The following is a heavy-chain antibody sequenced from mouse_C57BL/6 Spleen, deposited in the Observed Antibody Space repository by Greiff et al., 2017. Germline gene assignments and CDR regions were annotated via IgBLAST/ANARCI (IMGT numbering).Heavy chain of an antibody. D-gene: IGHD1-1*01. CDR1: GYTFTSYD. Sequence: VQLQQSGPELVKPGASVKLSCKASGYTFTSYDINWVKQRPGQGLEWIGWIYPRDGSTKYNEKFKGKATVTVDTSSSTAYLELRSLTSEDSAVFFCARRTGLLLRVFDYWGQGTTLTVCS. CDR3: ARRTGLLLRVFDY. CDR2: IYPRDGST. V-gene: IGHV1-85*01. J-gene: IGHJ2*01.